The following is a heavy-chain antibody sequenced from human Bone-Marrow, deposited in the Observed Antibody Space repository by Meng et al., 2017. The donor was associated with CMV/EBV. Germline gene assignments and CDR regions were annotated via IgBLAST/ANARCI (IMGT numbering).Heavy chain of an antibody. D-gene: IGHD3-16*01. CDR2: ISSSSSYI. J-gene: IGHJ4*02. CDR3: ARDPQTFYYFDY. V-gene: IGHV3-21*01. CDR1: GFTLSSYE. Sequence: GEYLKISCAASGFTLSSYEMNWVRQAPGKGLEWVSSISSSSSYIYYADSVKGRFTISRDNAKNSLYLQMNSLRAEDTAVYYCARDPQTFYYFDYWGQGTLVTVSS.